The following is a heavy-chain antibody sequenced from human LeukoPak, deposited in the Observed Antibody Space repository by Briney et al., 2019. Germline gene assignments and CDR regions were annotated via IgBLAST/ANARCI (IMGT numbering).Heavy chain of an antibody. Sequence: SETLSLTCTVSGGSISSYYWSWIRQPPGKGLEWIGYIYYSGSTNYNPSLKSRVTISVDTSKNQFSPKLSSVTAADTAVYYCARLGYSYGSFDYWGQGTLVTVSS. CDR1: GGSISSYY. CDR2: IYYSGST. CDR3: ARLGYSYGSFDY. V-gene: IGHV4-59*08. D-gene: IGHD5-18*01. J-gene: IGHJ4*02.